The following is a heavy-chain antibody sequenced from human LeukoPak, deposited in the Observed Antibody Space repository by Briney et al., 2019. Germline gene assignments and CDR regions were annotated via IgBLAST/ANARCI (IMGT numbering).Heavy chain of an antibody. J-gene: IGHJ4*02. CDR1: GYSFTSYW. D-gene: IGHD6-13*01. CDR3: ARHGSSSSWYVDY. CDR2: IYPGDSDT. V-gene: IGHV5-51*01. Sequence: GESLKISCKGSGYSFTSYWIGWVRQTPGKGLEWMGIIYPGDSDTRYSPSFQGQVTISADKSSNTAYLQWSSLKVSDTAMYYCARHGSSSSWYVDYWGQGTLVTVSS.